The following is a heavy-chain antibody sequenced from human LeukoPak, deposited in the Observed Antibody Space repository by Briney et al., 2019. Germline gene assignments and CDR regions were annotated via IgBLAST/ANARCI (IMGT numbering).Heavy chain of an antibody. J-gene: IGHJ6*03. D-gene: IGHD6-19*01. CDR1: GFTVSNNY. CDR2: IYSGGST. Sequence: GGSLRLSCAASGFTVSNNYVSWVRQAPGKGLEWVSVIYSGGSTYYADSVKGRFTISRDNSKNTLYLQMNSLRAEDTAVYYCAKDGYSSGWSYYYYYYMDVWGKGTTVTISS. V-gene: IGHV3-53*01. CDR3: AKDGYSSGWSYYYYYYMDV.